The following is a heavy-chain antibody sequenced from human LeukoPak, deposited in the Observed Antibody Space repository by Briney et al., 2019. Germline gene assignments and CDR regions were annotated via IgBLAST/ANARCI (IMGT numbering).Heavy chain of an antibody. V-gene: IGHV4-59*01. Sequence: PSETLSLTCTVSGGSLSSYYWSWLRQPPGNELEWIGYIYDSGSTNYYPSLKSRVTMSLDTSKNQFSLKLSSVTAADTAVYYCARGGSGTYYFFDYWGQGTLVTVAS. J-gene: IGHJ4*02. D-gene: IGHD1-26*01. CDR3: ARGGSGTYYFFDY. CDR2: IYDSGST. CDR1: GGSLSSYY.